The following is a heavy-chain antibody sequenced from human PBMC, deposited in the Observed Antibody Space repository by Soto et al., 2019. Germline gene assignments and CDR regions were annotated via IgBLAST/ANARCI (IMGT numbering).Heavy chain of an antibody. D-gene: IGHD3-10*01. V-gene: IGHV1-46*04. CDR3: AREPTVADPYYFFYGLDV. J-gene: IGHJ6*02. CDR2: SNPRGGRT. Sequence: QVHLVQSGTEVKKPGASVTVSCRASGYTFTSYSLHWVRQAPGKGLERMRLSNPRGGRTTYAQRLQGRITITRDTSTSTVYMEVNSLRPEDPAVYYCAREPTVADPYYFFYGLDVWGQGTRVNVAS. CDR1: GYTFTSYS.